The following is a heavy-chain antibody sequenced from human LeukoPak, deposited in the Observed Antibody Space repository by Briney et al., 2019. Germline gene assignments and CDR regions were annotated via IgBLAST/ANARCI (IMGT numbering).Heavy chain of an antibody. CDR2: IGSSGINT. J-gene: IGHJ4*02. CDR1: GFTFSSYD. CDR3: AKLLTAGGSDY. Sequence: SGGSLRLSCAASGFTFSSYDMSWVRQAPGKGLEWVSSIGSSGINTYYADSVKGRFTVSRDNSKNTMYLQMNSLRAEDTAVYYCAKLLTAGGSDYRGQGSLVTVSS. V-gene: IGHV3-23*01. D-gene: IGHD6-13*01.